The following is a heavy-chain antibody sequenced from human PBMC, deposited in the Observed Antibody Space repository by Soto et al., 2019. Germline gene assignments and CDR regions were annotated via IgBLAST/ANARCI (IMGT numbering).Heavy chain of an antibody. CDR1: GYTFTSYY. J-gene: IGHJ6*02. D-gene: IGHD4-17*01. CDR2: INPSGGST. CDR3: ARDWTTVVTLGYYYYGMDV. V-gene: IGHV1-46*01. Sequence: GASVKVSCKASGYTFTSYYMHWVRQAPGQGLDWMGIINPSGGSTSHAQKFQGRVTMTRDTSTSTVYMELSSLRSEDTAVYYCARDWTTVVTLGYYYYGMDVWGQGTTVTVSS.